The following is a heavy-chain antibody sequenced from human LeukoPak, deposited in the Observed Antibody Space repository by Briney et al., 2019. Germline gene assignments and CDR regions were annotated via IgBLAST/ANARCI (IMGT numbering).Heavy chain of an antibody. Sequence: ASVKVSCKASGYTFTSYGISWVRQAPGQGLEWMGWISAYNGNTNYAPKLQGRVTMTTDTSTSTAYMELRSLRSDDTAVYYCARARRITMVRGVSIETDYYYYYYMDVWGKGTTVTISS. J-gene: IGHJ6*03. CDR2: ISAYNGNT. D-gene: IGHD3-10*01. CDR3: ARARRITMVRGVSIETDYYYYYYMDV. CDR1: GYTFTSYG. V-gene: IGHV1-18*01.